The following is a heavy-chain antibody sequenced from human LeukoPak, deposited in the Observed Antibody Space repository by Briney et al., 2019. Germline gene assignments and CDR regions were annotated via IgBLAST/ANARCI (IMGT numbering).Heavy chain of an antibody. Sequence: SETLSLTCTVSGGSISSYYWSWIRQPAGKGLEWIGYIYYSGSTNYNPSLRSRVTISVDTSKNQLSLKLRSVTAADTAVYYCARVEDNYGIYPYYHYMDVWGKGTTVTVSS. V-gene: IGHV4-59*12. D-gene: IGHD5-18*01. CDR3: ARVEDNYGIYPYYHYMDV. CDR1: GGSISSYY. CDR2: IYYSGST. J-gene: IGHJ6*03.